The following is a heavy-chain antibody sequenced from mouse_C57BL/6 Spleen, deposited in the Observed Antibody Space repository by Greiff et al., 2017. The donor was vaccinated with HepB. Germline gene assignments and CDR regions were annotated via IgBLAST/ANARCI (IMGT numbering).Heavy chain of an antibody. J-gene: IGHJ1*03. CDR3: ARSHYYGSSSWYFEV. CDR1: GFTFSDYG. CDR2: ISSGSSTI. D-gene: IGHD1-1*01. V-gene: IGHV5-17*01. Sequence: EVNVVESGGGLVKPGGSLKLSCAASGFTFSDYGMHWVRQAPEKGLEWVAYISSGSSTIYYADTVKGRFTISRDNAKNTLFLQMTSLRSEDTAMYYCARSHYYGSSSWYFEVWGTGTTVTVSS.